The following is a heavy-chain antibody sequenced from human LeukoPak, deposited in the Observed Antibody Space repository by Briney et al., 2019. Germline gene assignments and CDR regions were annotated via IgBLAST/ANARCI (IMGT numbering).Heavy chain of an antibody. J-gene: IGHJ4*02. Sequence: LRLSCAASGFTFSSYAMSWVRQHPGKGLEWIGYIYYSGSTYYNPSLKSRVTISVDTSKNQFSLKLSSVTAADTAVYYCARDGENGGNSWDYWGQGTLVTVSS. CDR3: ARDGENGGNSWDY. V-gene: IGHV4-31*02. CDR2: IYYSGST. D-gene: IGHD4-23*01. CDR1: GFTFSSYA.